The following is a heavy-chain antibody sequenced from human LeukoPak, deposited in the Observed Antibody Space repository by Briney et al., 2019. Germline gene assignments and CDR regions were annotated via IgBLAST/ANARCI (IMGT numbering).Heavy chain of an antibody. CDR1: GFTFSSYN. CDR3: ARKRAVED. D-gene: IGHD6-19*01. V-gene: IGHV3-48*02. J-gene: IGHJ4*02. CDR2: ISSTSSTI. Sequence: GGSLRLSCAASGFTFSSYNMNWVRQAPGKGLEWVSSISSTSSTIYYADSVKGRFTISRDNAKDSLYLQMNSLRDEDTAVYYCARKRAVEDWGQGTLVTVSS.